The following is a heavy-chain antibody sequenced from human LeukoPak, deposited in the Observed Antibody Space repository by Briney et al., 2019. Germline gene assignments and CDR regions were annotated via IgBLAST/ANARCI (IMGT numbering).Heavy chain of an antibody. D-gene: IGHD3-10*01. J-gene: IGHJ4*02. Sequence: GGSLRLSCAASGFTFSIDWTSWVRQAPGKGLEWVANIKQDGSEKYYVDSVRGRFIISRDNAKNSLYLQMNSLRAEDTALYYCARYYSGSGRFDYWGQRTLVTVSS. CDR3: ARYYSGSGRFDY. CDR1: GFTFSIDW. CDR2: IKQDGSEK. V-gene: IGHV3-7*01.